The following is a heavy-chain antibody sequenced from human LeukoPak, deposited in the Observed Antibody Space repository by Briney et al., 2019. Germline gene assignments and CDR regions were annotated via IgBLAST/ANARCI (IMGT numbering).Heavy chain of an antibody. D-gene: IGHD3-22*01. CDR1: GLTVSSNY. CDR2: IYSGGST. CDR3: ARPPWGSYDSSGHDAFDI. J-gene: IGHJ3*02. Sequence: GGTLRLSCAASGLTVSSNYMNWVRQAPGKGLEWVSVIYSGGSTYYADSVKGRFTISRDNSKNTLYLQMNSLRAEDTAVYYCARPPWGSYDSSGHDAFDIWGQGTMVTVSS. V-gene: IGHV3-66*04.